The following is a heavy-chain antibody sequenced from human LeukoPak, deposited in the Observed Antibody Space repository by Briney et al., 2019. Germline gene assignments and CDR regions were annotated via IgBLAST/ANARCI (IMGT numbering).Heavy chain of an antibody. V-gene: IGHV1-18*01. CDR3: ARVERVAGMALDYFDY. CDR1: GYTFSSYG. Sequence: ASVTVSCKTSGYTFSSYGISWVRQAPGQGLEWMGWISAYNGNTNYAQKLQGGVTMTTDTSTRTAYMELRSLRSDDTAVYYCARVERVAGMALDYFDYWGQGTLVTVSS. D-gene: IGHD6-19*01. CDR2: ISAYNGNT. J-gene: IGHJ4*02.